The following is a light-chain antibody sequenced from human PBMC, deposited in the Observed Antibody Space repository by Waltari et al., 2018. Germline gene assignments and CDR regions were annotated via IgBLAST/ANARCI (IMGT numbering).Light chain of an antibody. J-gene: IGLJ3*02. CDR3: ATWDDRMNGHWV. CDR1: SSNIGANV. Sequence: QSVLTQSPSASGTPGQRVTISCSGSSSNIGANVVNSYPQLPGKAPKLLIYRNDQRPSGVPDRFSASKSGTSASLAISGLQSEDEADYYCATWDDRMNGHWVFGGGTKVTVL. V-gene: IGLV1-44*01. CDR2: RND.